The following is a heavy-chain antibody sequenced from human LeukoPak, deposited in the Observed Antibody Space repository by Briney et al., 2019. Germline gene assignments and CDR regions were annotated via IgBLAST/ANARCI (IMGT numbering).Heavy chain of an antibody. V-gene: IGHV1-18*01. CDR1: GYTFTSYG. D-gene: IGHD1-14*01. CDR3: ARESHITREDY. Sequence: GASVKVSCKASGYTFTSYGISWVRQAPGQGLEWMGWISASNGDTDYPQNLQGRVTMTTDTYTSTAYMELRSLTSDDTANYYCARESHITREDYWGQGTLVTVSS. J-gene: IGHJ4*02. CDR2: ISASNGDT.